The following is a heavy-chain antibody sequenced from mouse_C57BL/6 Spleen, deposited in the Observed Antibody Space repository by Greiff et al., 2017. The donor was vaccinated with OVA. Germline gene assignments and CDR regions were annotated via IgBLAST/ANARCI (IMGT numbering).Heavy chain of an antibody. CDR2: IYPGSGST. D-gene: IGHD1-1*01. CDR3: AREIDYYGSSDY. J-gene: IGHJ2*01. CDR1: GYTFTSYW. Sequence: QVQLQQSGAELVKPGASVKMSCKASGYTFTSYWITWVKQRPGQGLEWIGDIYPGSGSTNYNEKFKSKATLTVDTSSSTAYMQLSSLTSEDSAVYYCAREIDYYGSSDYWGQGTTLTVSS. V-gene: IGHV1-55*01.